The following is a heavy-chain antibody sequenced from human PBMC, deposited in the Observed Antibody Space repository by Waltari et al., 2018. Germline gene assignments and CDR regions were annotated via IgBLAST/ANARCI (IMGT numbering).Heavy chain of an antibody. J-gene: IGHJ2*01. V-gene: IGHV4-38-2*01. CDR1: GFSINSGYY. D-gene: IGHD3-22*01. Sequence: QVQLQESGPGLVEPSETLSLTCAVSGFSINSGYYWGWFRQPPGKGLEWIGSIYHSGSTFYNPSLKSRVTISVDTSNNQFSLKLRSVTAADTAVYYCARGGFDSNSYFDLWGRGTLVTVSS. CDR2: IYHSGST. CDR3: ARGGFDSNSYFDL.